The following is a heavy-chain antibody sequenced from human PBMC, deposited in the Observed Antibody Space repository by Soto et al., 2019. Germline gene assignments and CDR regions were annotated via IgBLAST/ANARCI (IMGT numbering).Heavy chain of an antibody. Sequence: EVQLVESGGGLVQPGGSLRLSCAASEFTFSSYSMNWARQAPGKGLEWISYISSSGNTIYYADSVKGRFTISRDNAKNSLYLQMNNLRVEDTAVYYCARGVRGVTDYWGQGTLVTVSS. CDR1: EFTFSSYS. CDR3: ARGVRGVTDY. CDR2: ISSSGNTI. J-gene: IGHJ4*02. V-gene: IGHV3-48*01. D-gene: IGHD3-10*01.